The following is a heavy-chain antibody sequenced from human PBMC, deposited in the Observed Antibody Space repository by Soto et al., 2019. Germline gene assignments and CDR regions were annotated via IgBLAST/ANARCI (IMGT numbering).Heavy chain of an antibody. D-gene: IGHD2-2*01. Sequence: LXLSCAASGFTFISYSMNWVHHAPGKGLEWVSSISSSSIYIYYADSVKGRFTISRDNAKNSLYLQMNSLRAEDTAVYYCAREGGTWDIVVVPAAIRYYYGMEVWGQGTTVTVSS. CDR3: AREGGTWDIVVVPAAIRYYYGMEV. V-gene: IGHV3-21*01. CDR2: ISSSSIYI. CDR1: GFTFISYS. J-gene: IGHJ6*02.